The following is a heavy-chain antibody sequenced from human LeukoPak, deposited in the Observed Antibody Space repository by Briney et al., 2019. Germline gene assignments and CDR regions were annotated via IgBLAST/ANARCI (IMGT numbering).Heavy chain of an antibody. CDR2: INPNSGGT. CDR3: ARALGDYDILTGYYKDNWFDP. V-gene: IGHV1-2*02. Sequence: ASVKVSCKASGYTLTGYYMHWVRQAPGQGLEWMGWINPNSGGTNYAQKFQGRVTMTRDTSISTAYMELSRLRSDDTAVYYCARALGDYDILTGYYKDNWFDPWGQGTLVTVSS. J-gene: IGHJ5*02. CDR1: GYTLTGYY. D-gene: IGHD3-9*01.